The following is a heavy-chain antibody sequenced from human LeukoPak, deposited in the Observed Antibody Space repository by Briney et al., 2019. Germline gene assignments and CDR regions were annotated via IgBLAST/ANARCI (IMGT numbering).Heavy chain of an antibody. CDR1: GFTFSSYA. CDR2: ISYDGSNK. V-gene: IGHV3-30*04. CDR3: ARDRMIVVVSTRWFDY. J-gene: IGHJ4*02. Sequence: AGSLRLSCAASGFTFSSYAMHWVRQAPGKGLEWVAVISYDGSNKYYADSVKGRFTISRDNSKNTLYLQMNSLRAEDTAVYYCARDRMIVVVSTRWFDYWGQGTLVTVSS. D-gene: IGHD3-22*01.